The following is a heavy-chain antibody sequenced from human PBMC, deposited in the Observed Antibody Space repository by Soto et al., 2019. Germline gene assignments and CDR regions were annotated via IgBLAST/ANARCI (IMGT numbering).Heavy chain of an antibody. V-gene: IGHV4-34*01. Sequence: SETLSLTCAVYGGSFSGYYWSWIRQPTGKGLEWIGEINHSGSTNYNPSLKSRVTISVDTSKNQFSLKLSSVTAADTAVYYCARGCSGGSCYSGAFDPWGQGTLVTVSS. CDR2: INHSGST. D-gene: IGHD2-15*01. CDR1: GGSFSGYY. J-gene: IGHJ5*02. CDR3: ARGCSGGSCYSGAFDP.